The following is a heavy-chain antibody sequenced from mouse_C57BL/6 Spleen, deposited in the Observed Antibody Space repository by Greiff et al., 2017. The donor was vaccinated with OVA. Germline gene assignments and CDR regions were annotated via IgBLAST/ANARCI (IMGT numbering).Heavy chain of an antibody. Sequence: VKLQESGPELVKPGASVKLSCKASGYTFTSYDINWVKQRPGQGLEWIGWIYPRDGSTKYNEKFKGKATLTVDTSSSTAYMELHSLTSEDSAVYFCARKNYDGYYNWYFDVWGTGTTVTVSS. CDR3: ARKNYDGYYNWYFDV. J-gene: IGHJ1*03. D-gene: IGHD2-3*01. CDR2: IYPRDGST. CDR1: GYTFTSYD. V-gene: IGHV1-85*01.